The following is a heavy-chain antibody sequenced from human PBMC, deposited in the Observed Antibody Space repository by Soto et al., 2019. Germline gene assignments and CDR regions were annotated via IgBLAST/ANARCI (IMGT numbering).Heavy chain of an antibody. CDR3: ARVGVASSGWYSFDY. J-gene: IGHJ4*02. V-gene: IGHV4-4*02. CDR1: GGSISSSSW. D-gene: IGHD6-19*01. Sequence: SETLSLTCAVSGGSISSSSWWSWVRQPPGKGLEWIGEIYHSGSTNYNPSLKSRVTISVDKSKNQFSLKLSSVTAADTAVYYCARVGVASSGWYSFDYWGQGTLVTVSS. CDR2: IYHSGST.